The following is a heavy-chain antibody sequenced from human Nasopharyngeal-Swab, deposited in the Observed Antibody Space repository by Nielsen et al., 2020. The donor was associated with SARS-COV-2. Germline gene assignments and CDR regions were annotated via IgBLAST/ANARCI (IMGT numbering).Heavy chain of an antibody. Sequence: WIRQPPGKGPEWVSTISGSGGGTYYADSVKGRFTISRDNSKNTLYLQMNSLRAEDTAVYYCAKDRGDYDYIWGGYRGGFDYWGQGTLVTVSS. CDR3: AKDRGDYDYIWGGYRGGFDY. CDR2: ISGSGGGT. D-gene: IGHD3-16*02. J-gene: IGHJ4*02. V-gene: IGHV3-23*01.